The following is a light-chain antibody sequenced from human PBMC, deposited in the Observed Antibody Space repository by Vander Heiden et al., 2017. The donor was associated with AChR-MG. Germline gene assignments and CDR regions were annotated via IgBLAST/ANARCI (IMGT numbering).Light chain of an antibody. V-gene: IGLV2-23*02. CDR3: CSYAGSSTHYV. J-gene: IGLJ1*01. CDR2: EVS. Sequence: QSALPQPASVSGSPGQSITISCSGTSSDVGSYNPVSWYQQHAGKAPKLMIYEVSKRPSGVSNRFSGSKSGNTASLTIAGLQAEDEADYYCCSYAGSSTHYVFGTGTKVTVL. CDR1: SSDVGSYNP.